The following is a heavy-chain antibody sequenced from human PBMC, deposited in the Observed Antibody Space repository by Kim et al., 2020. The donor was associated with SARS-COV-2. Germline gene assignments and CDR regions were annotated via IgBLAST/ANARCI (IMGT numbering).Heavy chain of an antibody. V-gene: IGHV3-33*03. J-gene: IGHJ5*02. D-gene: IGHD5-12*01. Sequence: AGPVTGRFTISRDNSKNMVYLQMNSLSAADTGVYYCARTRHSANDYCSFDPWRQGTLVTVSS. CDR3: ARTRHSANDYCSFDP.